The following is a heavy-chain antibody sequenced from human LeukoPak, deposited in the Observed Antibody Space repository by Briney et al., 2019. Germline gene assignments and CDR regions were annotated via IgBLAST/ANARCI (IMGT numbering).Heavy chain of an antibody. V-gene: IGHV3-23*01. CDR2: ISDSGGST. CDR1: GITLSNYG. J-gene: IGHJ4*02. CDR3: AKGVAVASPYYFDY. Sequence: SGGSLRLSCAVSGITLSNYGMSWVRQAPGKGLEWVAGISDSGGSTNYADSVKGRFTISRDNPKNTLYLQMNSLRAEDTAVYYCAKGVAVASPYYFDYWGQGTLVTVSS. D-gene: IGHD6-19*01.